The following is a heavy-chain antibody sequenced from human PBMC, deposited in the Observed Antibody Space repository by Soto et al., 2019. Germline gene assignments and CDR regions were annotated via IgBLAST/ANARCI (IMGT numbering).Heavy chain of an antibody. Sequence: GGSLRLSCAASGFAFSDYRMVWVRQAPGKGLEWDSTISSGGAYIYYADSVRGHFTISRDNAKNSLHLQMDTLSAEDTAIYYCVRDPGYCSSSTCYGNYFDYWGQGTLVTVS. D-gene: IGHD2-2*01. J-gene: IGHJ4*02. V-gene: IGHV3-21*01. CDR2: ISSGGAYI. CDR3: VRDPGYCSSSTCYGNYFDY. CDR1: GFAFSDYR.